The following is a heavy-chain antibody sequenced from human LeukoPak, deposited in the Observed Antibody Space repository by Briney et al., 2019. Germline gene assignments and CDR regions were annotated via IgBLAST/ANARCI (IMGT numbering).Heavy chain of an antibody. CDR2: MNPNRGNT. J-gene: IGHJ6*03. CDR3: ARAHSSGWTNYYYYYMDV. CDR1: GYTFTNYD. D-gene: IGHD6-19*01. V-gene: IGHV1-8*03. Sequence: ASVKVSCKASGYTFTNYDINWVRQATGQGLEWVGWMNPNRGNTGYAQKFQGRVTITRNTSISTAYMELSSLRSEDTAVYYCARAHSSGWTNYYYYYMDVWGKGTTVTVSS.